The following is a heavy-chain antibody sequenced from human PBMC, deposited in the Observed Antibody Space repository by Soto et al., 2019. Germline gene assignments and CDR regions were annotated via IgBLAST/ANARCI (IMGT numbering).Heavy chain of an antibody. CDR2: ISYDGSNK. CDR3: AKEGPRIRYFDWLSPWY. CDR1: GFTFSSYG. J-gene: IGHJ4*02. Sequence: HPGGSLRLSCAASGFTFSSYGMHWVRQAPGKGLEWVAVISYDGSNKYYADSVKGRFTISRDNSKNTLYLQMNSLRAEDTAVYYCAKEGPRIRYFDWLSPWYWGQGTLVTVSS. D-gene: IGHD3-9*01. V-gene: IGHV3-30*18.